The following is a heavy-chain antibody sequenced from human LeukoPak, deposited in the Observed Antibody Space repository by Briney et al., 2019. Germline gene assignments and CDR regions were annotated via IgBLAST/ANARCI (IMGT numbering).Heavy chain of an antibody. D-gene: IGHD3-22*01. CDR1: GGPFNTFA. J-gene: IGHJ4*02. Sequence: ASVKVSCKASGGPFNTFAISWVRQAPGQGLEWMGGIIPIFETAHYAQKFQARVTITADESAGTAYMELRSLTYDDTAVYYCATSGDYDWKPDYWGQGTQVTVSS. CDR3: ATSGDYDWKPDY. CDR2: IIPIFETA. V-gene: IGHV1-69*01.